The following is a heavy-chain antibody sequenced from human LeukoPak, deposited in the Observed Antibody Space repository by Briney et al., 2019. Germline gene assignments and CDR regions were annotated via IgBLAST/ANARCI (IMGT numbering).Heavy chain of an antibody. CDR1: GGPISSSSYY. J-gene: IGHJ4*02. Sequence: PSETLSLTCTVSGGPISSSSYYWGWIRQPPGKGLEWIGSIYYSGSTYYNPSLKSRVTISVDTSKNQFSLKLSSVTAADTAVYYCARGIAFDYWGQGTLVTVSS. D-gene: IGHD2-21*01. V-gene: IGHV4-39*07. CDR3: ARGIAFDY. CDR2: IYYSGST.